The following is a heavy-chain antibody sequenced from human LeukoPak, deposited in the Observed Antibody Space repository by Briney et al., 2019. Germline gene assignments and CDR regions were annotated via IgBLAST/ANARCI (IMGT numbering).Heavy chain of an antibody. CDR3: ARDFRGYDFWSGYFLYGSGSFSY. CDR2: ISYDGSNK. V-gene: IGHV3-30*03. CDR1: GFTFSSYG. Sequence: GGSLRLSCAASGFTFSSYGMHWVRQAPGKGLEWVAVISYDGSNKYYADSVKGRFTISRDNSKNTLYLQMNSLRAEDTAVYYCARDFRGYDFWSGYFLYGSGSFSYWGQGTLVTVSS. J-gene: IGHJ4*02. D-gene: IGHD3-3*01.